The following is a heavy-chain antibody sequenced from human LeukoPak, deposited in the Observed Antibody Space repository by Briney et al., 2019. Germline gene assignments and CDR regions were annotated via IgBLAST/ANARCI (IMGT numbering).Heavy chain of an antibody. CDR2: IYSGGST. J-gene: IGHJ4*02. CDR3: ARGGPAAGRFDY. Sequence: GGSLRLSCAASGFTFDDYAMHWVRQAPGKGLEWVSVIYSGGSTYYADSVKGRFTISRDNSKNTLYLQMNSLRAEDTAVYYCARGGPAAGRFDYWGQGTLVTVSS. D-gene: IGHD6-13*01. CDR1: GFTFDDYA. V-gene: IGHV3-66*01.